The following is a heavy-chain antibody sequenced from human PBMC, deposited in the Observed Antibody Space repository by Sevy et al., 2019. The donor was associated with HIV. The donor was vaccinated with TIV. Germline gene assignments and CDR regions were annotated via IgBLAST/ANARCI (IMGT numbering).Heavy chain of an antibody. CDR3: ATGNHGELNFYFYYYMDV. CDR2: ISGSGDST. Sequence: GGSLRLSCVASGFTFSSCAMDWVRQAPGKGLEWVSSISGSGDSTYYAASVKGRFTISRDNSKNTLYLKMNSLRAEDTAVYYCATGNHGELNFYFYYYMDVWGKGTTVTVSS. CDR1: GFTFSSCA. J-gene: IGHJ6*03. D-gene: IGHD3-10*01. V-gene: IGHV3-23*01.